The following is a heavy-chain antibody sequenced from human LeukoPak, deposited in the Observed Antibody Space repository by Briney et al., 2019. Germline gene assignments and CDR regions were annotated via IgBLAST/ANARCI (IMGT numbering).Heavy chain of an antibody. V-gene: IGHV3-23*01. Sequence: GGSLRLSCAASGFTFSSHAMTWVRQAAEKGLQWVSSISINADDTHYADSVKGRFTISRDNSKKTLFLQINSLRVDDTAIYYCAKEIRPNDHWGQGTLVIVSS. J-gene: IGHJ4*02. D-gene: IGHD3-16*01. CDR2: ISINADDT. CDR3: AKEIRPNDH. CDR1: GFTFSSHA.